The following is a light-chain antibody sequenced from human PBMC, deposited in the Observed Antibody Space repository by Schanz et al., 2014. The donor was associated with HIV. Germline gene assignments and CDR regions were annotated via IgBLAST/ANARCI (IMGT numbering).Light chain of an antibody. V-gene: IGLV2-14*01. CDR1: SSDVGGYKY. J-gene: IGLJ3*02. CDR2: DVD. Sequence: QSVLTQPASVSGSPGQSITISCTGTSSDVGGYKYVSWYQPYPGKAPKLIIFDVDNRPSGVSWRFSASKSGNTASLTISGLQAEDEADYYCGSYSSGDSHWVFGGGTKLTVL. CDR3: GSYSSGDSHWV.